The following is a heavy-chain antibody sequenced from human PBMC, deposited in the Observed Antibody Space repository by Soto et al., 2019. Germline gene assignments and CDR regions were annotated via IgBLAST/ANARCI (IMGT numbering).Heavy chain of an antibody. Sequence: SETLSLTCAVSGGSISSSNWWSWVRQPPGKGLEWIGEIYHSGSTNYNPSLKSRVTISVDTSKNQFSLKLSSVTAADTAVYYCARDIEMATIGAYYSDYWGQGTLVTVSS. CDR2: IYHSGST. V-gene: IGHV4-4*02. CDR1: GGSISSSNW. J-gene: IGHJ4*02. CDR3: ARDIEMATIGAYYSDY. D-gene: IGHD5-12*01.